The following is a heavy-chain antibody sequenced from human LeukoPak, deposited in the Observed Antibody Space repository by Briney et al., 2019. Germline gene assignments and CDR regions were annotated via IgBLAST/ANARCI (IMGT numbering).Heavy chain of an antibody. CDR2: IYPNSGGT. J-gene: IGHJ6*03. Sequence: ASVKVSCKAFGYTFTSNYMHWVRQAPGQGLEWMGWIYPNSGGTNYAQKFQGRVTVTRDTSISTAYMELSRLRSDDTAVYYCAREAYDSGSFRTDYYYMDVWGKGTTVTISS. CDR1: GYTFTSNY. D-gene: IGHD3-10*01. CDR3: AREAYDSGSFRTDYYYMDV. V-gene: IGHV1-2*02.